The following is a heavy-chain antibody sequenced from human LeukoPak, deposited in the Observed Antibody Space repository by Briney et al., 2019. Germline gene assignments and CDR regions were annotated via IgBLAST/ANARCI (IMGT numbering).Heavy chain of an antibody. J-gene: IGHJ6*02. D-gene: IGHD6-19*01. CDR2: INWNGCST. CDR3: ARDSYSSGWYKYYYYYYGMDV. V-gene: IGHV3-20*01. CDR1: GFTFDDYG. Sequence: GGSLRLSCAASGFTFDDYGMSWVRQAPGKGLEWVSGINWNGCSTDYEDYVKGRLTISRDNAKNSLYLQMNSLRAEDTALYHCARDSYSSGWYKYYYYYYGMDVWGQGTTVTVSS.